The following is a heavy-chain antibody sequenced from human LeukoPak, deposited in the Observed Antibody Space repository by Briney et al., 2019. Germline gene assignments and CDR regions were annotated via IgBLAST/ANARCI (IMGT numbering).Heavy chain of an antibody. J-gene: IGHJ6*04. CDR3: ARGRYCSSTSCYPLTYYGMDV. D-gene: IGHD2-2*01. CDR2: ISCDGSNK. CDR1: GFTFSSYA. V-gene: IGHV3-30*04. Sequence: GGSLRLSCAASGFTFSSYAMHWVRQAPGKGLEWVAVISCDGSNKYYADSVKGRFTISRDNSKNTLYLQMNSLRAEDTAVYYCARGRYCSSTSCYPLTYYGMDVWGKGTTVTVSS.